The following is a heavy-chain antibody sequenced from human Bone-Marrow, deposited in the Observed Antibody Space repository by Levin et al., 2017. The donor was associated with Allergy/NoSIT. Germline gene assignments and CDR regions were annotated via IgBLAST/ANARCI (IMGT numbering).Heavy chain of an antibody. D-gene: IGHD2/OR15-2a*01. Sequence: PGGSLRLSCAVSGFTFSDYGMHWVRQAPGKGLEWVASITKDGSKKYYLDSVKGRSTLSRDSSKNTVSLQMNSLTADDTAVYFCARDHPEYFFDPLGQGTLVIVSS. V-gene: IGHV3-30*03. CDR1: GFTFSDYG. J-gene: IGHJ5*02. CDR2: ITKDGSKK. CDR3: ARDHPEYFFDP.